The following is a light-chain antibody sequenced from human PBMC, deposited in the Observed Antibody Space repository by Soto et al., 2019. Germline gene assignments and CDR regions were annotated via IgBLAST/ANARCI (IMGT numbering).Light chain of an antibody. CDR3: HQRQRWPRT. CDR1: QTVGFR. CDR2: EAS. V-gene: IGKV3-11*01. J-gene: IGKJ1*01. Sequence: IVLTQSPATLSSSTGERATLSCRASQTVGFRLAWYQHKPGQAPRLIIYEASNRAAGIPARFSGSGSGTDFTLTITSLEPEDFAFYYCHQRQRWPRTLGQGTKV.